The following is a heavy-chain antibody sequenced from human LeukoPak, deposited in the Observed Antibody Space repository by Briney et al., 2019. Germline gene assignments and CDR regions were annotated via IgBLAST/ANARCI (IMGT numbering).Heavy chain of an antibody. CDR3: ARSEYCSGGSCYPAEN. CDR2: ISAYNGNT. D-gene: IGHD2-15*01. V-gene: IGHV1-18*01. J-gene: IGHJ4*02. CDR1: GYTFTSYG. Sequence: GASVSVSCKASGYTFTSYGISWVRQAPGQGLEWMGWISAYNGNTNYAQKLQGRVTMTTDTSTSTAYMELRSLRSDDTAVYYCARSEYCSGGSCYPAENWGQGTLVTVSS.